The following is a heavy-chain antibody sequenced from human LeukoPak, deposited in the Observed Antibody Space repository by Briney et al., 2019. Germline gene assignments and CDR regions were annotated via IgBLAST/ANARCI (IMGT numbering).Heavy chain of an antibody. CDR2: ISSSSSYI. J-gene: IGHJ4*02. D-gene: IGHD6-13*01. Sequence: GGSLRLSCAASGFTFSSYSMNWVRQAPGKGLEWVSSISSSSSYIYYADSVKGRFTISRDNAKNSLYLQMNSLRAEDTAVYYCARYPSGAAGTGAKDAFDYWGQGTLVTVSS. CDR3: ARYPSGAAGTGAKDAFDY. V-gene: IGHV3-21*01. CDR1: GFTFSSYS.